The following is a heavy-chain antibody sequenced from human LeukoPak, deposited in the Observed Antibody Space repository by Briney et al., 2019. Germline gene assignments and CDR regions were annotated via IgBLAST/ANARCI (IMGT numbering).Heavy chain of an antibody. J-gene: IGHJ5*02. Sequence: SETLSLTCTVSGYSISSGYYWGWIRQPPGKGLEGIGSIYHSGSTYYNPSLKSRVTISVDTSKNQFSLKLSSVTAADTAVYYCARDSLPYYDSSGYNWFDPWGQGTLVTVSS. CDR2: IYHSGST. CDR1: GYSISSGYY. D-gene: IGHD3-22*01. CDR3: ARDSLPYYDSSGYNWFDP. V-gene: IGHV4-38-2*02.